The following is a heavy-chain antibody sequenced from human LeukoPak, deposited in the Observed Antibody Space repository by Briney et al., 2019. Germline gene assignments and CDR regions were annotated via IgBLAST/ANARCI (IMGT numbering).Heavy chain of an antibody. CDR1: GGSISSGGYY. D-gene: IGHD1-26*01. CDR2: IYHSGST. J-gene: IGHJ3*02. CDR3: ARGGSGSYFVARQPRTNI. V-gene: IGHV4-30-2*01. Sequence: PSETLSLTCTVSGGSISSGGYYWSWIRQPPGKGLEWIGYIYHSGSTYYNPSLKSRVTISVDRSKNQFSLKLSSVTAADTAVYYCARGGSGSYFVARQPRTNIWGQGTMVTVSS.